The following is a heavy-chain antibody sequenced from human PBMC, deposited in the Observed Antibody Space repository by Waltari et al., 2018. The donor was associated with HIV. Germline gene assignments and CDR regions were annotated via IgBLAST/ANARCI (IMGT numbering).Heavy chain of an antibody. CDR3: HRPWDSDHWGSDL. V-gene: IGHV1-2*02. CDR1: GYTFIGYF. J-gene: IGHJ4*01. CDR2: LNPSSGDT. D-gene: IGHD3-16*01. Sequence: QDQLIQSGTEVKEPGASLRVSCRASGYTFIGYFIHWVRQAPGQGLEWMGDLNPSSGDTEYAQKFRGRVTLTGDTSVNTAYLDLKGLRFDDTATYFCHRPWDSDHWGSDLWGQGTLVIVS.